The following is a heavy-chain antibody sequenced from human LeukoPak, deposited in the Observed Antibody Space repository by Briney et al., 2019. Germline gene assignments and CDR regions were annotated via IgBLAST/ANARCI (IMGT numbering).Heavy chain of an antibody. J-gene: IGHJ4*02. CDR2: IIPIPRTA. CDR3: AKGKGFVGHFDF. CDR1: GDTFTSNA. V-gene: IGHV1-69*04. Sequence: ASVTVSCKASGDTFTSNAVSWVRQAPGQGLEWMGRIIPIPRTAEYAQKFQGRLTITADRSTSTAYMELSSLRSDDTAVYYCAKGKGFVGHFDFWGQGTLVTVSS. D-gene: IGHD3-3*01.